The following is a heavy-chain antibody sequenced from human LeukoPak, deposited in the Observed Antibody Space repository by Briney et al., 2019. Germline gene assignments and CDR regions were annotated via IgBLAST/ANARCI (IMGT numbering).Heavy chain of an antibody. D-gene: IGHD3-10*01. Sequence: SETLSLTCTVSGASITNSNTYWTWIRQFPGKGLEWIGYVSYSGSTLYNPSLRSRVIISSDTSKNQFFLKLNSVTAADRALYFCARDPALVRANWYFDPWGRGILVTVSS. CDR2: VSYSGST. CDR1: GASITNSNTY. CDR3: ARDPALVRANWYFDP. V-gene: IGHV4-31*03. J-gene: IGHJ2*01.